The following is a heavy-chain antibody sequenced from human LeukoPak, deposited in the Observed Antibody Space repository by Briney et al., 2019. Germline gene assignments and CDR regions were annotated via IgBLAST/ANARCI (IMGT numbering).Heavy chain of an antibody. D-gene: IGHD3-16*01. CDR2: VDPEDGVA. CDR1: GNTFSDHN. CDR3: VTHTRLMTY. Sequence: VKVACKVSGNTFSDHNIHWVQQAPGKGLEWMGLVDPEDGVAKYAEKFQGRVTLSADTSRDLGYMELSSLKSEDTAVYYCVTHTRLMTYWGQGTLVTVSS. J-gene: IGHJ4*02. V-gene: IGHV1-69-2*01.